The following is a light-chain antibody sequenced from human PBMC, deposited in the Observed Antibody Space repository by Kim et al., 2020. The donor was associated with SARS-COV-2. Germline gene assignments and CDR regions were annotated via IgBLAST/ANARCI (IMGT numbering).Light chain of an antibody. CDR1: QSISSY. V-gene: IGKV3-15*01. J-gene: IGKJ1*01. CDR2: GAS. CDR3: QQYNNWPQT. Sequence: ETQGERSTLSCRASQSISSYLAWYQQKPGQAPMLLIYGASTRATVVPARFSGSGSGTEFTLTISSLQSEDFAAYYCQQYNNWPQTFGQGTKVDIK.